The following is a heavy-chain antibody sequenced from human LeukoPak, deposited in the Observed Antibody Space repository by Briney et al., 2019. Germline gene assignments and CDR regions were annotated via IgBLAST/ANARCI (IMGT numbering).Heavy chain of an antibody. Sequence: PGGSLRFSCAASGFTFSSYWMHWVRQAPGKGLVWVSRINSDGSSTSFADSVKGRFTISRDNSKNTLYLQMNSLRAEDTAVYYCAKDLLGAYNPGTFDYWGQGTLVTVSS. CDR3: AKDLLGAYNPGTFDY. CDR1: GFTFSSYW. V-gene: IGHV3-74*01. D-gene: IGHD1-26*01. J-gene: IGHJ4*02. CDR2: INSDGSST.